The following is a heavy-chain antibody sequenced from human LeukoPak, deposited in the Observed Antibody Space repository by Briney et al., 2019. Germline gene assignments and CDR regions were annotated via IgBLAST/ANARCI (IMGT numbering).Heavy chain of an antibody. CDR3: SKGVYDADYDFDP. CDR1: GFTFGDYA. J-gene: IGHJ5*02. D-gene: IGHD3-3*01. CDR2: SSWYGGDS. V-gene: IGHV3-43D*03. Sequence: GSLRLSCAASGFTFGDYAMHWGRQAPGKGLEWVCLSSWYGGDSYYSDSVRGRFTISRDNSKKSLYSQMNSLRAEDTALCYWSKGVYDADYDFDPWAEGPVLRVPS.